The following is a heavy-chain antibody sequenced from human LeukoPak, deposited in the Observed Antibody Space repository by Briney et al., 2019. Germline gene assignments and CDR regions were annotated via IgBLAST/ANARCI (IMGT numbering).Heavy chain of an antibody. CDR3: ARTQQWLVLGFDP. Sequence: GGSLRLSCAASGFTFSDDYMSWIRQAPGKGLEWLSYISSNGRTIYYADSVKGRFTISRDNARKSVYLQMNSLRAEDTAIYYCARTQQWLVLGFDPWGQGTLVTVSS. CDR1: GFTFSDDY. CDR2: ISSNGRTI. V-gene: IGHV3-11*01. D-gene: IGHD6-19*01. J-gene: IGHJ5*02.